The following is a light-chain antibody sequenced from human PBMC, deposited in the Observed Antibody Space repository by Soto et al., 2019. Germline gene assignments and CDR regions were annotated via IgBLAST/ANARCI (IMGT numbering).Light chain of an antibody. CDR3: QQIYSAPLT. CDR2: AAY. V-gene: IGKV1-39*01. CDR1: QGISSS. J-gene: IGKJ4*01. Sequence: QMTQSPSSLSASVGDRVTITCRASQGISSSLAWYQQRAGKAPKLLIYAAYSLQSGVPSRFSGSGSETEFTLSISSLQPEDFATYFCQQIYSAPLTFGGGTKVDIK.